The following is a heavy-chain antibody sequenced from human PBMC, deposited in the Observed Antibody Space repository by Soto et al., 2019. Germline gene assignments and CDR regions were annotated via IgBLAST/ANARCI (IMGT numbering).Heavy chain of an antibody. CDR1: GGSISSYY. V-gene: IGHV4-59*01. J-gene: IGHJ6*02. CDR2: IHYSGST. Sequence: SETLSLTCTVYGGSISSYYWTWIRQPPGKGLEWIGYIHYSGSTNYNPSLKSRVTISVDTSKNQFSLRLSSVTAADTAVYYCARDRYYGMDVWGQGTTVT. CDR3: ARDRYYGMDV.